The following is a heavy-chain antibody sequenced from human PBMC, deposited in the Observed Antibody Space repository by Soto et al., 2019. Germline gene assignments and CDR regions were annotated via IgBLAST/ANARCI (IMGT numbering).Heavy chain of an antibody. CDR1: GFTFSSYA. D-gene: IGHD3-22*01. J-gene: IGHJ6*02. CDR2: ISGSGGST. Sequence: GGSLRLSCAASGFTFSSYAMSWVRQAPGKGLEWVSAISGSGGSTYYADSVKGRFTISRDNSKNTLYLQMNSLRAEDTAVYYCAKDWRYYDSSGYSPGMDVWGQGTTVTVSS. V-gene: IGHV3-23*01. CDR3: AKDWRYYDSSGYSPGMDV.